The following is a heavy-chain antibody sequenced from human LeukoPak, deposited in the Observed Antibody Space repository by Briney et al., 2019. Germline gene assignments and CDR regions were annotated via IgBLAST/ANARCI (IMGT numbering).Heavy chain of an antibody. V-gene: IGHV4-59*01. D-gene: IGHD5-24*01. CDR2: IYYSGST. CDR3: TRGDGYNTYYYCYMDV. J-gene: IGHJ6*03. CDR1: GGSISSYH. Sequence: SETLSLTCTVSGGSISSYHWSWIRQPPGKGLEWIGYIYYSGSTNYNPSLKSRVTISVDTSKNQFSLKLSSVTAADTAVYYCTRGDGYNTYYYCYMDVWGKGTTVTVSS.